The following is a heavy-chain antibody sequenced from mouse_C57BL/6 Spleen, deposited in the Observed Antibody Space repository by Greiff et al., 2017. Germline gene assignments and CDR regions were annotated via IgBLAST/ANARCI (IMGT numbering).Heavy chain of an antibody. CDR2: ISSGSSTI. J-gene: IGHJ4*01. CDR1: GFTFSDYG. Sequence: EVQLVESGGGLVKPGGSLKLSCAASGFTFSDYGMHWVRQAPEKGLEWVAYISSGSSTIYYADTVKGRFTISRDNAKNTLFLQMTSLRSEDTAMYYCARPGDYGSSYAMDYWGQGTSVTVSS. V-gene: IGHV5-17*01. CDR3: ARPGDYGSSYAMDY. D-gene: IGHD1-1*01.